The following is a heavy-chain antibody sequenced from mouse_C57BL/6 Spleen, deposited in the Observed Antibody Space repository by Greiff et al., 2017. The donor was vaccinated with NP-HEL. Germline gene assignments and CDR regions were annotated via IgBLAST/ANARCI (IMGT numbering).Heavy chain of an antibody. J-gene: IGHJ4*01. CDR2: IDPSDSYT. V-gene: IGHV1-50*01. Sequence: QVQLKQPGAELVKPGASVKLSCKASGYTFTSYWMQWVKQRPGQGLEWIGEIDPSDSYTNYNQKFKGKATLTVDTSSSTAYMQLSSLTSEDSAVYYCARRDGYFAYPMDYWGQGTSVTVSS. D-gene: IGHD2-3*01. CDR1: GYTFTSYW. CDR3: ARRDGYFAYPMDY.